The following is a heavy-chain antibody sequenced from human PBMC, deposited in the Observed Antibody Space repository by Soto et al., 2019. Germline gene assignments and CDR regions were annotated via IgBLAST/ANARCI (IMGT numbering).Heavy chain of an antibody. V-gene: IGHV5-51*01. CDR1: GYTFTKYW. J-gene: IGHJ6*02. Sequence: PGESLKISCKGSGYTFTKYWIGWVRQVPGKGPEWMGIIYPGDSDTKYNPSFQGQVTISADKSITTTYLQWSSLKASDTAIYYCAASIFYYGMDVWGQGTTVTVSS. CDR3: AASIFYYGMDV. CDR2: IYPGDSDT.